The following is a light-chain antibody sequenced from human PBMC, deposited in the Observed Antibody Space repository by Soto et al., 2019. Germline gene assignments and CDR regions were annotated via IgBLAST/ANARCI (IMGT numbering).Light chain of an antibody. J-gene: IGKJ4*01. V-gene: IGKV3-20*01. Sequence: EIVLTQSPGTLSLSPGERATLSCRASQSVNSNYLAWYQQKPGQAPRLLIYGASTRATGISARFSGSGSGTEFTLAISYLRPEDSAVYFCQQYHDWVTFGGGTKVDNK. CDR2: GAS. CDR3: QQYHDWVT. CDR1: QSVNSNY.